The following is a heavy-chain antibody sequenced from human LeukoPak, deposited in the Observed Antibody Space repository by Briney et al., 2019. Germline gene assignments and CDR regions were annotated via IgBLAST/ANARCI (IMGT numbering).Heavy chain of an antibody. J-gene: IGHJ4*02. CDR3: AGISSSSGLDYFDY. V-gene: IGHV4-61*02. D-gene: IGHD6-6*01. CDR2: IYTSGST. CDR1: GGSISSSSYY. Sequence: SETLSLTCTVSGGSISSSSYYWGWIRQPAGKGLEWIGRIYTSGSTNYNPSLKSRVTMSVDTSKNQFSLKLSSVTAADTAVYYCAGISSSSGLDYFDYWGQGTLVTVSS.